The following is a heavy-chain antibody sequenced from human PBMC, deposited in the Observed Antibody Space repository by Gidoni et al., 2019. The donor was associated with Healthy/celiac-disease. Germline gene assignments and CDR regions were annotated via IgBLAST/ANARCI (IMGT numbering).Heavy chain of an antibody. CDR1: GGSFSGYY. J-gene: IGHJ6*02. Sequence: QVQLQQWGAGLLKPSETLSLTCAVYGGSFSGYYWSWIRQPPGKGLEWIGEINHSGSTNYNPSLKSRVTISVDTSKNQFSLKLSSVTAADTAVYYCARGFMLRDYYYGMDVWGQGTTVTVSS. D-gene: IGHD3-10*02. CDR2: INHSGST. CDR3: ARGFMLRDYYYGMDV. V-gene: IGHV4-34*01.